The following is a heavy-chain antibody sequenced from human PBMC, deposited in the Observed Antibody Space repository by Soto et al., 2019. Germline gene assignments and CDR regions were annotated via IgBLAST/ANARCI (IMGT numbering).Heavy chain of an antibody. CDR1: GYSFNSYD. CDR2: INANNGNT. J-gene: IGHJ6*02. Sequence: ASVKVSCKASGYSFNSYDINWVRQATGQGLEWMGWINANNGNTNYAQKFQVRVTMTTNTSISTAYMELSSLRSDDTAVYYCARAGPMYYYYGMDVWGQGTTVTVSS. CDR3: ARAGPMYYYYGMDV. V-gene: IGHV1-8*01.